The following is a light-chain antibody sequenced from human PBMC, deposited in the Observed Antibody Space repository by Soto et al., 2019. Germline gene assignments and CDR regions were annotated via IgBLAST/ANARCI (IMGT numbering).Light chain of an antibody. CDR3: LQHNSYSWT. CDR2: AAS. J-gene: IGKJ1*01. Sequence: DVQMTQSPCSLCASVGGRCTSTCRASQGIRNDLGWYQQKPWKAPKRLIYAASSLQSGVPSRFSGSGSGTEFTLTISSLQPEDFATYYCLQHNSYSWTFGQGTKVDIK. V-gene: IGKV1-17*01. CDR1: QGIRND.